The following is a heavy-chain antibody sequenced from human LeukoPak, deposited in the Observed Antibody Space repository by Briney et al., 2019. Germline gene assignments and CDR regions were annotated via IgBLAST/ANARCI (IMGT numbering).Heavy chain of an antibody. Sequence: ASVKVSCKASGYTFTSYAVHWVRRAPGQSLEWMGYIDDGDGNTKYSQEFQGRVTITRDTSASIVYMELSSLRSEDMAFYYCARERGEFGGSYFLDYWGQGTLVTVSS. V-gene: IGHV1-3*03. J-gene: IGHJ4*02. CDR2: IDDGDGNT. CDR3: ARERGEFGGSYFLDY. CDR1: GYTFTSYA. D-gene: IGHD1-26*01.